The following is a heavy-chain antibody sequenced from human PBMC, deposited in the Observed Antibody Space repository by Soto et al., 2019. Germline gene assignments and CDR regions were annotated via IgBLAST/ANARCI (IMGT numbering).Heavy chain of an antibody. D-gene: IGHD6-13*01. J-gene: IGHJ5*02. CDR1: GGTFSSYT. CDR2: IITILGIA. CDR3: ARVGQLDWFDP. Sequence: QVQLVQSGAEVKKPGSSVKVSCKSSGGTFSSYTISWVRQAAGQGLEWMGSIITILGIANYGQKFQGRVTITADKSKSTAYMELSSLRSEDTAVDYCARVGQLDWFDPWGQGTLVTVSS. V-gene: IGHV1-69*02.